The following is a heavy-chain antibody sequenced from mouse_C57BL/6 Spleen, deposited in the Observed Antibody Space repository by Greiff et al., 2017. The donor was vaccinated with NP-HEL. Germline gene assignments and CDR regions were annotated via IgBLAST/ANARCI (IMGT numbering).Heavy chain of an antibody. Sequence: VQLQQPGAELVRPGTSVKLSCKASGYTFTSYWMHWVKQRPGQGLEWIGVIDPSDSYTNYNQKFKGKATLTVDTSSSTAYMQLSSLTSEDSAVYYCARSGYYGSSPYAMDYWGQGTSVTVSS. CDR1: GYTFTSYW. CDR2: IDPSDSYT. CDR3: ARSGYYGSSPYAMDY. J-gene: IGHJ4*01. D-gene: IGHD1-1*01. V-gene: IGHV1-59*01.